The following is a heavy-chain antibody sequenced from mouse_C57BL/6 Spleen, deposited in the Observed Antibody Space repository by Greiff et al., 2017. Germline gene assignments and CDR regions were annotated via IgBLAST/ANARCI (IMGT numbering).Heavy chain of an antibody. CDR2: IRNKANGYTT. V-gene: IGHV7-3*01. CDR3: ARYTTTVVRYFDV. CDR1: GFTFTDYY. J-gene: IGHJ1*03. D-gene: IGHD1-1*01. Sequence: EVKLVESGGGLVQPGGSLSLSCAASGFTFTDYYMSWVRQPPGKALEWLGFIRNKANGYTTEYSASVKGRFTISRDNYQSILYLQMNALRAEDSATYYCARYTTTVVRYFDVWGTGTTVTVSS.